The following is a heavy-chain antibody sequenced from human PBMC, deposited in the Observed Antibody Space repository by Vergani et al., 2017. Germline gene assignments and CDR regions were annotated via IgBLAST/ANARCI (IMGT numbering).Heavy chain of an antibody. CDR3: AKVGRSEVAGTFGAFDI. CDR2: PSASDRRT. J-gene: IGHJ3*02. V-gene: IGHV3-23*01. D-gene: IGHD6-19*01. Sequence: EVQLLESGGDLVQPGGSLRLSCAASGFTVIMHAMSWVRQAPGKGLEWVSTPSASDRRTHYADSVKGRFTISRDNSKNTLFLHMNSLRPEDTAVYYCAKVGRSEVAGTFGAFDIWGQGTMVTVSS. CDR1: GFTVIMHA.